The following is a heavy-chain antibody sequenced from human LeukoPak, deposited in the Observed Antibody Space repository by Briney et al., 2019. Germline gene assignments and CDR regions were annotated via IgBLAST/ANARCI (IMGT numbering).Heavy chain of an antibody. CDR1: GFTFSSSW. D-gene: IGHD6-13*01. CDR3: ARATFSSSGHSY. CDR2: INKDGSVT. J-gene: IGHJ4*02. V-gene: IGHV3-74*01. Sequence: QTGGSLRLSCAASGFTFSSSWIHWVRQAPGKGLVWVSRINKDGSVTDYAESVKGRFTISRDNAKSSLFLQMNSLRAEDTGVYYCARATFSSSGHSYWGQGTLVTVSS.